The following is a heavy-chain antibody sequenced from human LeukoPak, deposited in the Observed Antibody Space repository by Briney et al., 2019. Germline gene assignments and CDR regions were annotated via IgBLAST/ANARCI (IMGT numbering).Heavy chain of an antibody. V-gene: IGHV3-30*04. CDR1: GFTFSSYA. CDR2: IYYDGRDK. CDR3: ATDRSLSYFDY. J-gene: IGHJ4*02. Sequence: PGGSLTLSCSASGFTFSSYAMHWVRQAPGKGLEWVSIIYYDGRDKYYADSVKGRFTVSRDNSKNTLYLQMNSLRDEDTAVYYCATDRSLSYFDYWGQGTLVTVSS.